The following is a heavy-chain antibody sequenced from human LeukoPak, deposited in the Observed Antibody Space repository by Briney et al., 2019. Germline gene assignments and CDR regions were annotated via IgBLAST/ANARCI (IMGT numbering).Heavy chain of an antibody. CDR2: IYYSGST. D-gene: IGHD1-7*01. CDR1: GGSMSSSSYH. Sequence: SETLSRTCTVSGGSMSSSSYHWGWIRQPPGKGQQWIGSIYYSGSTYYNPSLKSRVTISIDTSKNQFSLKLSSVTAADTAVYYCARQGYNWNYFSHWGQGTLVTVSS. CDR3: ARQGYNWNYFSH. V-gene: IGHV4-39*01. J-gene: IGHJ4*02.